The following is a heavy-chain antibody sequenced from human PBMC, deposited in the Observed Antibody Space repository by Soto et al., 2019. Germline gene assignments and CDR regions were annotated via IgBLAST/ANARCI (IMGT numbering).Heavy chain of an antibody. CDR3: AKDPHGDYTEYFQH. D-gene: IGHD4-17*01. J-gene: IGHJ1*01. CDR2: ISGSGGST. Sequence: EVQLLESGGGLVQPGGSLRLSCAASGFTFSSYAMSWVRQAPGKGLEWVSAISGSGGSTYYADSVKGRFTISRDNSKNTLYLQTNSLRAEDTPVYYCAKDPHGDYTEYFQHWGQGTLVTVSS. V-gene: IGHV3-23*01. CDR1: GFTFSSYA.